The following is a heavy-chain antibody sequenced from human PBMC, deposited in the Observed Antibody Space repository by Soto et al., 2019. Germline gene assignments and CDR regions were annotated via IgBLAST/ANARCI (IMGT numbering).Heavy chain of an antibody. CDR1: GATYSSYP. CDR2: FNPALGTA. CDR3: AREGGDGYGGEGYWFLDL. Sequence: QAQLVHSGAEMKQPGSSVKVSCKASGATYSSYPINWVRQAPEHGLEWLGSFNPALGTANYPKKFQDRLTITAATSASTTYVELRSLRSEDTGLYDCAREGGDGYGGEGYWFLDLWGRGTLVTVSS. J-gene: IGHJ2*01. D-gene: IGHD4-17*01. V-gene: IGHV1-69*06.